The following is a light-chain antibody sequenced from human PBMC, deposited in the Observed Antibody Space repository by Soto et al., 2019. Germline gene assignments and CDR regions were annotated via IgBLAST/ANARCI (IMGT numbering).Light chain of an antibody. CDR3: QSYDSSRSGSRV. CDR2: GNS. Sequence: QSVLTQPPSVSGAPGQRVTISCTGSSSNIGAGYDVHWYQQLPGTAPKLLIYGNSNRPSGVPDRFSGSKSGTSASLAITGLQAEDEADYYCQSYDSSRSGSRVFGGGTKLTV. CDR1: SSNIGAGYD. V-gene: IGLV1-40*01. J-gene: IGLJ3*02.